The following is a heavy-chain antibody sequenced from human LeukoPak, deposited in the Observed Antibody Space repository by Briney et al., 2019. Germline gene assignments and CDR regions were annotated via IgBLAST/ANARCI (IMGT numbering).Heavy chain of an antibody. CDR2: IIPIFGTA. J-gene: IGHJ4*02. Sequence: SVKVSCKASGYTFTNYTMNWVRQAPGQGLEWMGGIIPIFGTANYAQKFQGRVTITADESTSTAYMELSSLRSEDTAVYYCASPEGGYSYGYVYWGQGTLVTVSS. V-gene: IGHV1-69*13. D-gene: IGHD5-18*01. CDR1: GYTFTNYT. CDR3: ASPEGGYSYGYVY.